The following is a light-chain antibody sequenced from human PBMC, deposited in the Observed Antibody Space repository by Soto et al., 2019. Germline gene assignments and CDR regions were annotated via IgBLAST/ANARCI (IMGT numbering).Light chain of an antibody. V-gene: IGLV1-40*01. CDR2: GDS. CDR1: SSNIGAGYD. CDR3: QSYYSSRSGSV. Sequence: QSVLTQPPSVSGAPGQRVTISCTGTSSNIGAGYDVPWYQQLPGTAPKLLIYGDSNRPSGVPDRFSGSKSGTSASLAITGLQAEDEADYYCQSYYSSRSGSVFGGGTKLTVL. J-gene: IGLJ3*02.